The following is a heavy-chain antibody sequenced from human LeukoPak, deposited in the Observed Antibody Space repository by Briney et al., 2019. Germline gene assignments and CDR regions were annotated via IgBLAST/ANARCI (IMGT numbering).Heavy chain of an antibody. Sequence: PSETLSLTCTVSGGSISSYYWSRIRQPAGKGLEWIGRIYTSGSTNYNPSLKSRVTMSVDTSKNQSSLKLSSVTAADTAVYYCARWCGGSTSCYPSYSYYYGMDVWGQGTTVTVSS. D-gene: IGHD2-2*01. CDR2: IYTSGST. J-gene: IGHJ6*02. V-gene: IGHV4-4*07. CDR3: ARWCGGSTSCYPSYSYYYGMDV. CDR1: GGSISSYY.